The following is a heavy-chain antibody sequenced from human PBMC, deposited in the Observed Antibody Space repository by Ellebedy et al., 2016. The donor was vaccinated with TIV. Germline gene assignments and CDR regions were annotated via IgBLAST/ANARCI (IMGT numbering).Heavy chain of an antibody. CDR2: ISSSGNAM. CDR1: GFSFSNYH. V-gene: IGHV3-48*04. D-gene: IGHD6-19*01. Sequence: GGSLRLSXITSGFSFSNYHMSWVRQAPGKGLEWISYISSSGNAMYYAGSVKGRFIVSRDNANNLVHLHLNSLKGEDTAVYYCARGLPVAAPLDYWGQGIQVTVSS. J-gene: IGHJ4*02. CDR3: ARGLPVAAPLDY.